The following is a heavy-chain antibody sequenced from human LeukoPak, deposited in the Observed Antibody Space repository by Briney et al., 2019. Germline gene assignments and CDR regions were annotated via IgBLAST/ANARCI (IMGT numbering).Heavy chain of an antibody. CDR3: ARLGGVPLERPPLAFDI. J-gene: IGHJ3*02. D-gene: IGHD1-1*01. CDR1: GYTFTNYW. CDR2: IYSGDSDT. V-gene: IGHV5-51*01. Sequence: GESLKISCKGSGYTFTNYWIGWVRQMTRKGLEWRGIIYSGDSDTRYRPSFQGQVTITDDKSISTAYLQWSSLKASDTAMHYCARLGGVPLERPPLAFDIWGQGTMVTVSS.